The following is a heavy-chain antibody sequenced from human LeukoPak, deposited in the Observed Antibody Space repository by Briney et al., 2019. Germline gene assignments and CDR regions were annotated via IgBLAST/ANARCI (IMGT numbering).Heavy chain of an antibody. Sequence: GESLKISCKGSGYNFTSYWIGWVRQVPGKGLEWMGIIYPGDSDTRYSPSFQGQVTISADKSISTAYLQWSSLKASDTAMYYCARRAYYDSSGYAFDIWGQGTMVTVSS. CDR2: IYPGDSDT. D-gene: IGHD3-22*01. CDR1: GYNFTSYW. V-gene: IGHV5-51*01. CDR3: ARRAYYDSSGYAFDI. J-gene: IGHJ3*02.